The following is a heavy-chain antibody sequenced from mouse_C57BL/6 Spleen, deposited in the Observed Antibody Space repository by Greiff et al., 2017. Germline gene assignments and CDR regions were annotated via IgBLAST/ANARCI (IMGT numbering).Heavy chain of an antibody. CDR2: IDPENGDT. J-gene: IGHJ1*03. V-gene: IGHV14-4*01. Sequence: EVHLVESGAELVRPGASVKLSCTASGFNIKDDYMHWVKQRPEQGLEWIGWIDPENGDTEYASKFQGKATITADTSSNTAYLQLSSLTSEDTAVYYCTTGGSSPDWYFDVWGTGTTVTVFS. CDR3: TTGGSSPDWYFDV. CDR1: GFNIKDDY. D-gene: IGHD1-1*01.